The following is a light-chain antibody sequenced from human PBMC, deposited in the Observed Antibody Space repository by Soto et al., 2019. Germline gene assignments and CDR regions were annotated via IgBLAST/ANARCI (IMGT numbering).Light chain of an antibody. J-gene: IGLJ2*01. Sequence: QSALTQPASVSGSPGQSITLSCTGSDSDIGTYNYVSWYQHLPGKAPRLIIYEVTNRPSGISNRFSGSKSGNTASLTISGLQAEDDADYYCSSFTISDTLLFGGGTKVTVL. CDR2: EVT. CDR3: SSFTISDTLL. V-gene: IGLV2-14*01. CDR1: DSDIGTYNY.